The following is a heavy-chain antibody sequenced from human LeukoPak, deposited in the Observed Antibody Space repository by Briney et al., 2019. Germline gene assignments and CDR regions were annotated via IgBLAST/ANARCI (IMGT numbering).Heavy chain of an antibody. CDR2: INHSGST. D-gene: IGHD3-3*02. V-gene: IGHV4-34*01. J-gene: IGHJ4*02. CDR1: GGSISSYY. Sequence: SETLSLTCTVSGGSISSYYWSWIRQPPGKGLEWIGEINHSGSTNYNPSLKSRVTISVDTSKNQFSLKLSSVTAADTAVYYCARGSFLEWLFFDYWGQGTLVTVSS. CDR3: ARGSFLEWLFFDY.